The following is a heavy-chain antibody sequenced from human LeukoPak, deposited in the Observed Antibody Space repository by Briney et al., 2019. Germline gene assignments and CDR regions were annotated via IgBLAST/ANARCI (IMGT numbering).Heavy chain of an antibody. V-gene: IGHV3-30-3*01. CDR2: ISYDGSNK. CDR3: AREYYYYYMDV. Sequence: PGGSLRLSCAASGFTFSSYAMHWVRQAPGKGLEWVAVISYDGSNKYYADSMKGRFTISRDNSKNTLYLQMNSLRAEDTAVYYCAREYYYYYMDVWGKGTTVTVSS. J-gene: IGHJ6*03. CDR1: GFTFSSYA.